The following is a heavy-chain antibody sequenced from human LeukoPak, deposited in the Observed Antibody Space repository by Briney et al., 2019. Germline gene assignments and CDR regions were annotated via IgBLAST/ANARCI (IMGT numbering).Heavy chain of an antibody. CDR3: ARDRRKLGLDY. V-gene: IGHV4-59*01. CDR2: IYYSGST. Sequence: PSETLSLTCTVSGGSISSYYWSWIRQPPGKGLEWIGYIYYSGSTNYNPSLKSRVTISVDTSKNQFSLKQSSVTAADTAVYYCARDRRKLGLDYWGQGTLVTVSS. J-gene: IGHJ4*02. D-gene: IGHD1-26*01. CDR1: GGSISSYY.